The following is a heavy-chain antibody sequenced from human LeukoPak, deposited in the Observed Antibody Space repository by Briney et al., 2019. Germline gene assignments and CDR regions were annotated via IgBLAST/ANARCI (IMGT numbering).Heavy chain of an antibody. CDR1: GFTFSSYA. J-gene: IGHJ4*02. CDR3: AKYQGGNDYGDYGFDY. D-gene: IGHD4-17*01. Sequence: PGGSLRLSCAASGFTFSSYAMSWARQAPGKGLEWVSAISGSGGSTYYAHCVKARFTIPRDSSKNTLYLQMNSLRAEDTAVYYCAKYQGGNDYGDYGFDYWGQGTLVTVSS. V-gene: IGHV3-23*01. CDR2: ISGSGGST.